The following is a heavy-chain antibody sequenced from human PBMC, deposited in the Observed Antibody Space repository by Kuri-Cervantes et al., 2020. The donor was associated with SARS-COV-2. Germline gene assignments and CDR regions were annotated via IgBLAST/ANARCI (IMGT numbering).Heavy chain of an antibody. CDR2: ISGSGSYM. Sequence: GESLKISCAASGFIFSNYGMHWVRQAPGKALQWVSSISGSGSYMYYADSVTGRFTISRDNARNSLSLQMNSLRAEDTAVYYCARDGPMAGTGGDWFDPWGQGTLVTVSS. J-gene: IGHJ5*02. CDR3: ARDGPMAGTGGDWFDP. V-gene: IGHV3-21*01. D-gene: IGHD1-1*01. CDR1: GFIFSNYG.